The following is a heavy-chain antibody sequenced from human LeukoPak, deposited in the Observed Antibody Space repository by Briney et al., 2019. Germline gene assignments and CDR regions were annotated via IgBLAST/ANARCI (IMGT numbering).Heavy chain of an antibody. D-gene: IGHD6-19*01. CDR2: ISGSGGST. CDR1: GFTLSSYA. Sequence: GGSLRLSCAASGFTLSSYAMSWVRQAPGKGLEWVSAISGSGGSTYYADSVKGRFTISRDNSKNTLYLQMNSLRAEDTAVYYCARDPAGSTSGWYLFDYWGQGALVTVSS. J-gene: IGHJ4*02. V-gene: IGHV3-23*01. CDR3: ARDPAGSTSGWYLFDY.